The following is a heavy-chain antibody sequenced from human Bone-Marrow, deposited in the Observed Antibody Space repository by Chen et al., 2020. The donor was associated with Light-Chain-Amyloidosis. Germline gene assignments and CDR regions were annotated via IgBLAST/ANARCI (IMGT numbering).Heavy chain of an antibody. CDR3: SVRIAVPGANEET. J-gene: IGHJ5*02. D-gene: IGHD6-19*01. CDR1: DGSINSGDYY. V-gene: IGHV4-39*02. Sequence: QLQLQESGPGLVKPSETLSLTCTVSDGSINSGDYYWGWLRQSPGKGLEWIGSIYYSGAAFYKPSLRSPVTISLDPSKNLLSLGLTSVTGADTGVYFCSVRIAVPGANEETWGQGTLVTVSS. CDR2: IYYSGAA.